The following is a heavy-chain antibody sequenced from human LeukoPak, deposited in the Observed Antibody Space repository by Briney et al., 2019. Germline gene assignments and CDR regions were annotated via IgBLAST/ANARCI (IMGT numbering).Heavy chain of an antibody. CDR3: ARGGTSLPDGDY. Sequence: ASVKVSCKASGYTFTSYDINWVRQATGQGLEWMGWMNPNSGNTGYAQKFQGRVTMTRNTSISTAYMELSSLRSEGTAVYHCARGGTSLPDGDYWGQGTLVTVSS. D-gene: IGHD2-2*01. J-gene: IGHJ4*02. CDR2: MNPNSGNT. CDR1: GYTFTSYD. V-gene: IGHV1-8*01.